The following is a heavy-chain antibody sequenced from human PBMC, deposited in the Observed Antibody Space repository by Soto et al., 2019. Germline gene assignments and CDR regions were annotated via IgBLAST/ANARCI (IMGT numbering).Heavy chain of an antibody. CDR2: ISGSGGST. D-gene: IGHD6-13*01. J-gene: IGHJ4*02. CDR1: GFTFSSYA. Sequence: EVQLLESGGGLVQPGGSLRLSCAASGFTFSSYAMSWVRQAPGKGLEWVSAISGSGGSTYYADSVKGRFTISRDNSKNTLYLQMNSLGAEDTAVYYCAKQGGRIAAAGGDFDYWGQGTLVTVSS. V-gene: IGHV3-23*01. CDR3: AKQGGRIAAAGGDFDY.